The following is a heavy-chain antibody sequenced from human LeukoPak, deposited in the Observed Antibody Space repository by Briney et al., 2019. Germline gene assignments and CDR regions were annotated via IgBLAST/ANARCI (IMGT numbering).Heavy chain of an antibody. V-gene: IGHV4-34*01. J-gene: IGHJ4*02. D-gene: IGHD5-12*01. Sequence: SETLSLTCAVYGGSFSGYYWSWIRQPPGKGLEWIGEITHSGSTNYNPFLKSRVTISVDTSKNQFSLKLSSVTAADTAVYYCARVENSAVDIVATIRWYFDYWGQGTLVTVSS. CDR1: GGSFSGYY. CDR2: ITHSGST. CDR3: ARVENSAVDIVATIRWYFDY.